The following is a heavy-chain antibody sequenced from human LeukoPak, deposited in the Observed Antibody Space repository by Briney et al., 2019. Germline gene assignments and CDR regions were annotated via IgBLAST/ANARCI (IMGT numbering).Heavy chain of an antibody. V-gene: IGHV1-2*02. Sequence: ASVKVSCKASGYTFTSYYMHWVRQAPGQGLEWMGWINPNSGGTNYAQKFQGRVTMTRDTFISTAYMELSSLRSEDTAVYYCAASLPIVVVPAANQGYFDYWGQGTLVTVSS. CDR2: INPNSGGT. CDR1: GYTFTSYY. J-gene: IGHJ4*02. CDR3: AASLPIVVVPAANQGYFDY. D-gene: IGHD2-2*01.